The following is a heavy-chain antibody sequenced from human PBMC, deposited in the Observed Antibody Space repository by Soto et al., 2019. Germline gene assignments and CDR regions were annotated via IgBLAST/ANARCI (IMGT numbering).Heavy chain of an antibody. CDR2: FYYGGNT. V-gene: IGHV4-39*01. Sequence: SETLSLTCTVSGGSISSSSYYWGWIRQPPGKGLEWIGGFYYGGNTYYNPSLKSRVTISVDTSKNQFSLNLSSVTAADTAVYYCAKHIPWGPLDYWGQGTLVTVSS. D-gene: IGHD2-21*01. J-gene: IGHJ4*02. CDR1: GGSISSSSYY. CDR3: AKHIPWGPLDY.